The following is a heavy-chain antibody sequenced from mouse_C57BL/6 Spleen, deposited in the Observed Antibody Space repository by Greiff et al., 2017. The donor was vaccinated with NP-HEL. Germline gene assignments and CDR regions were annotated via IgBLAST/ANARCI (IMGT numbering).Heavy chain of an antibody. J-gene: IGHJ1*03. V-gene: IGHV1-47*01. CDR2: FHPYNDDT. CDR1: GYTFTTYP. Sequence: VQLQQSGAELVKPGASVKMSCKASGYTFTTYPIEWMKQNHGKSLEWIGNFHPYNDDTKYNEKFKGKATLTVEKSSSTVYLELSRLTSDDSAVYYCARGFYYYGSSPLWYFDVWGTGTTVTVSS. D-gene: IGHD1-1*01. CDR3: ARGFYYYGSSPLWYFDV.